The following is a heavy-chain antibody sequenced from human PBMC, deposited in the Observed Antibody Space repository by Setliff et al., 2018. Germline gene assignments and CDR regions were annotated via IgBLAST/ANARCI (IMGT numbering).Heavy chain of an antibody. CDR2: ISVYTGNT. D-gene: IGHD2-8*01. CDR1: GYTFTDFG. CDR3: SRLVRYCSKTTCQTASGAEL. Sequence: ASVKVSCKASGYTFTDFGINWVRQAPGQGLEWMGWISVYTGNTNYAPKLQGRVTMTTDASTSTAYMELRGLTSDDTAVYYCSRLVRYCSKTTCQTASGAELWGQGTLVTVSS. V-gene: IGHV1-18*01. J-gene: IGHJ4*02.